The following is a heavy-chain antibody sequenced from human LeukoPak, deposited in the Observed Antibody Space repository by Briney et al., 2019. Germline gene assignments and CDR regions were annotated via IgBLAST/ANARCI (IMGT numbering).Heavy chain of an antibody. V-gene: IGHV2-5*01. J-gene: IGHJ5*02. D-gene: IGHD6-6*01. CDR2: IYWNDDK. CDR3: AHSIGYSSSSGWFDP. Sequence: SGPTLVHPTAALTLTCTFSGFSRSTSGVGVGWIRQPPVKALEWLALIYWNDDKRYIPSLKSRLTITNDTSKNQVVLTMTNMDPVDTATYYCAHSIGYSSSSGWFDPWGQGTLVTVSS. CDR1: GFSRSTSGVG.